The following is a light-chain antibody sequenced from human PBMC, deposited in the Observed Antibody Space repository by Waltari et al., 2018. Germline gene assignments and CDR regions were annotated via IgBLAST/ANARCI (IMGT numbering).Light chain of an antibody. J-gene: IGLJ2*01. CDR3: ASYVNSFALV. CDR2: EVK. V-gene: IGLV2-14*01. Sequence: HCALTQPATVSGSPGQSSAIPCRGTTNELGDYDRVAPYQKYPGKAPKLLIYEVKNRPSDISPRFSASKSGDTASLTISGLQAEDEAEYYCASYVNSFALVFGGGTKVSVL. CDR1: TNELGDYDR.